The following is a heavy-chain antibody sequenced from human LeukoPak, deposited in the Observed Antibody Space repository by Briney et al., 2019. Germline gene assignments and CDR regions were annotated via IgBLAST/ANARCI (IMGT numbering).Heavy chain of an antibody. CDR2: IYTSGST. CDR1: GGSISSYY. Sequence: PSETLSLTCTVSGGSISSYYWSWIRQPAGKGLEWIGRIYTSGSTNYNPSLKSRVTISVDKSKNQFSLKVSSATAADTAVYYCARSWGLQFVHDYWGQGTLVTVSS. D-gene: IGHD5-24*01. J-gene: IGHJ4*02. V-gene: IGHV4-4*07. CDR3: ARSWGLQFVHDY.